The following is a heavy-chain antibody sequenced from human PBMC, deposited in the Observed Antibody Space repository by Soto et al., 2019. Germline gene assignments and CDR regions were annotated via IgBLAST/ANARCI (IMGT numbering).Heavy chain of an antibody. CDR1: GGSISSYY. J-gene: IGHJ4*02. Sequence: SETLSLTCTVSGGSISSYYWSWIRQPPGKGLEWIGYIYYSGSTNYNPSLKSRVTISVDTSKNQFSLKLSSVTAADTAVYYCARKDSGTYGDHFDYWGQGTLVTVSS. CDR2: IYYSGST. D-gene: IGHD1-26*01. CDR3: ARKDSGTYGDHFDY. V-gene: IGHV4-59*01.